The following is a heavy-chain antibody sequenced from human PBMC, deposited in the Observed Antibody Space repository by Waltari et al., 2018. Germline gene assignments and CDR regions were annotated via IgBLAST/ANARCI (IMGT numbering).Heavy chain of an antibody. CDR3: AHRRVGYGSGSYSPNWFDP. V-gene: IGHV4-39*01. Sequence: QLQLQESGPGLVKPSETLSLTCTVSGGSISSSSYYWGWIRQPPGKGLEWIGSIYYSGSTYYNPSLKSRVTISVDTSKNQFALKLSSVTAADTAVYYCAHRRVGYGSGSYSPNWFDPWGQGTLVTVSS. CDR2: IYYSGST. CDR1: GGSISSSSYY. J-gene: IGHJ5*02. D-gene: IGHD3-10*01.